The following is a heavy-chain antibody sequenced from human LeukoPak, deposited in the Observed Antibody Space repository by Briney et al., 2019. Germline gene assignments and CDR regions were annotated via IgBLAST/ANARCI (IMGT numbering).Heavy chain of an antibody. CDR2: ISNDGSNK. Sequence: GRSLRLFCAASAFTFRIGGIHWVRQAPGKGMEWVAVISNDGSNKYYAGSVKGRFTISRDNSKSTMYLQIDSLRAEDTAFYYFARVRPGSNYVDFVNWGEGTLVTVSS. D-gene: IGHD4-11*01. J-gene: IGHJ4*02. V-gene: IGHV3-33*05. CDR3: ARVRPGSNYVDFVN. CDR1: AFTFRIGG.